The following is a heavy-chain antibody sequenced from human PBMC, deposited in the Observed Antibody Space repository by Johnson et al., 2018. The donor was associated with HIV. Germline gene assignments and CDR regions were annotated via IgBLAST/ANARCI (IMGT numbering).Heavy chain of an antibody. Sequence: VQLVESGGGLVQPGRSLRLSCAASGFTFDDYAMHWVRQAPGKGLEWVSGISWTRGSIGYADSVKGRFTISRDNSKNTLYLQMNSLRAEDTSVYYCAGTSSGWFYAFDIWGQGTMVTVSS. V-gene: IGHV3-9*01. D-gene: IGHD6-19*01. CDR1: GFTFDDYA. J-gene: IGHJ3*02. CDR3: AGTSSGWFYAFDI. CDR2: ISWTRGSI.